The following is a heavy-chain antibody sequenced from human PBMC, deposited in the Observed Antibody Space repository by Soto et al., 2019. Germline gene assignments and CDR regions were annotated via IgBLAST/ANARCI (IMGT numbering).Heavy chain of an antibody. CDR1: GFSFGVYW. CDR2: IKWDASEK. D-gene: IGHD3-10*01. Sequence: EVQLEESGGGLVQPGGSLRLSCGASGFSFGVYWMSWVRQAPGKGLEWLATIKWDASEKKYVDSVKGRFTTSRDNAKNSLYQPMDSLRAEDTAIYYCARDLGFGSRSSVNHYLDYWGHGTLVTVSS. V-gene: IGHV3-7*01. J-gene: IGHJ4*01. CDR3: ARDLGFGSRSSVNHYLDY.